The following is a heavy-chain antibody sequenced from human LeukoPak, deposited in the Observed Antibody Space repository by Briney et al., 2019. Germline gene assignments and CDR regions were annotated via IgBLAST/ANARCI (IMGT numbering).Heavy chain of an antibody. Sequence: GASVDVSCKAAGYTFTSYDISWVRQAHGQGLEWMGWITPYNGNTNYAQKLQGRVTMTTDTSTSTAYMELRSLRSDDTAVYYCARDSDYSGYDWFVYWGQGTLVTVSS. D-gene: IGHD5-12*01. V-gene: IGHV1-18*01. CDR2: ITPYNGNT. CDR3: ARDSDYSGYDWFVY. CDR1: GYTFTSYD. J-gene: IGHJ4*02.